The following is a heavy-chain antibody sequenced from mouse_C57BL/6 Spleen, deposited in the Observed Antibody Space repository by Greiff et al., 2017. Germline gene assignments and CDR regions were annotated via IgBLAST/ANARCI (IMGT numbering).Heavy chain of an antibody. V-gene: IGHV1-52*01. Sequence: VQLQQPGAELVRPGSSVKLSCKASGYTFTSYWMHWVKQRPIQGLEWIGNIDPSDSETHYNKKFKDKATLTVDKSTSTAYMQLSSLTSEDSAVYYCARWRGGNWYFDVWGKGTTVTVSS. CDR2: IDPSDSET. CDR3: ARWRGGNWYFDV. CDR1: GYTFTSYW. J-gene: IGHJ1*03.